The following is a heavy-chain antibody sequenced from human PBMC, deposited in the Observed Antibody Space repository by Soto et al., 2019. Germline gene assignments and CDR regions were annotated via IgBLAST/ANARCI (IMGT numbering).Heavy chain of an antibody. Sequence: QVQLQQWGAGLLKPSETLSLTCAVYGGSFSGYYWSWIRQPPGKGLEWIGEINHSGSTNYNPSLKSRVTISVDTSKDQFSLKLSSVTAADTAVYYCAGGLDCSGGSCYSVYWFDPWGQGTLVTVSS. J-gene: IGHJ5*02. CDR2: INHSGST. CDR1: GGSFSGYY. D-gene: IGHD2-15*01. CDR3: AGGLDCSGGSCYSVYWFDP. V-gene: IGHV4-34*01.